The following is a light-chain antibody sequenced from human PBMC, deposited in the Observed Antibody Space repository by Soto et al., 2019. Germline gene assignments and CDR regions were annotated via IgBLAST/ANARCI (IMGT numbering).Light chain of an antibody. J-gene: IGKJ3*01. CDR3: QQSHSTPRT. CDR2: AAS. Sequence: DIPMTQSPSSLSASVGDRVTITCRASQSISSYLNWYQQKPGKAPKLLIYAASSLQSGVPSRFSVSGSGTDFTLTISSLQPEDFATYYCQQSHSTPRTFGPGTKVDIK. CDR1: QSISSY. V-gene: IGKV1-39*01.